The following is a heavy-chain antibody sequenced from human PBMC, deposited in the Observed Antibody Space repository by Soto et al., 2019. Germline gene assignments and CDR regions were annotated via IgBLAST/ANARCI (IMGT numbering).Heavy chain of an antibody. CDR3: ARDKGRSPLDY. CDR2: ISSSSSTI. D-gene: IGHD2-15*01. V-gene: IGHV3-48*01. CDR1: GFTFSSYS. J-gene: IGHJ4*02. Sequence: EVQLVESGGGLVQPGGSLRLSCAASGFTFSSYSMNWVRQAPGKGLEWVSYISSSSSTIYYADSVKGRFTISRDNAKNSLSLQMTSLRAEATAVYYCARDKGRSPLDYWGQGTLVNVSS.